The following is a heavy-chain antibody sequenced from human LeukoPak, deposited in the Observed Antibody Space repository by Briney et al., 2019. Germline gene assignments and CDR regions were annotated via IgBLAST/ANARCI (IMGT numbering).Heavy chain of an antibody. J-gene: IGHJ4*02. CDR1: GYTFTGYY. CDR3: ARDIGVYYYDSSGFSVDY. Sequence: GASVKVSCKASGYTFTGYYMHWVRQAPGQGLEWMGWINPNSGGTNYAQKFQGRVTMTRDTSISTAYMELSRLRSDDTAVYYCARDIGVYYYDSSGFSVDYWGQGTLVTVSS. CDR2: INPNSGGT. V-gene: IGHV1-2*02. D-gene: IGHD3-22*01.